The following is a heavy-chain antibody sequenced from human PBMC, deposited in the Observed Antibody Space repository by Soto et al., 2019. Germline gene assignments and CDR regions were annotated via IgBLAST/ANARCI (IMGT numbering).Heavy chain of an antibody. CDR2: IYYSGST. J-gene: IGHJ5*02. CDR1: GGSISSSSYY. Sequence: SETLSLTCIVSGGSISSSSYYWGWIRQPPGKGLEWIGSIYYSGSTYYNPSLKSRVTISGDTSKNHFYLRLSSVTAADTAVFYCARHRARNWFDPWGQGTLVTVSS. D-gene: IGHD6-6*01. V-gene: IGHV4-39*01. CDR3: ARHRARNWFDP.